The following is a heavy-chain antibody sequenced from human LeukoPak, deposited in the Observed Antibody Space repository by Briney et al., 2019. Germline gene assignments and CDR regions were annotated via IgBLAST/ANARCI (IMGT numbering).Heavy chain of an antibody. CDR1: GGSMSSYY. D-gene: IGHD3-3*01. J-gene: IGHJ4*02. CDR3: ARAFYYDFWSGIGWLPAYYFDY. Sequence: SETLSLTCTVSGGSMSSYYWSWIRQSPGKGLEWIGYIFYSGSTKYNPSLKSRVTLSVDTSKNQFSVRLSSVTAADAAIYYCARAFYYDFWSGIGWLPAYYFDYWGQGTLVTVSS. V-gene: IGHV4-59*01. CDR2: IFYSGST.